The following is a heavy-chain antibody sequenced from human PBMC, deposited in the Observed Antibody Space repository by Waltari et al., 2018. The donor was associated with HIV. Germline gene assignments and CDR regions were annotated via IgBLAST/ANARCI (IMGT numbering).Heavy chain of an antibody. V-gene: IGHV4-59*12. D-gene: IGHD3-22*01. Sequence: QVQLQESGPGLVKPSETLSLTCTGSGCSIRSYYWSWIRQPPGKGLEWIGYIYYSGSTNYNPSLKSRVTISVDTSKNLFSLKLSSVTAADTAVYYCARDYDSSGYTFDYWGQGTLVTVSS. CDR1: GCSIRSYY. CDR2: IYYSGST. CDR3: ARDYDSSGYTFDY. J-gene: IGHJ4*02.